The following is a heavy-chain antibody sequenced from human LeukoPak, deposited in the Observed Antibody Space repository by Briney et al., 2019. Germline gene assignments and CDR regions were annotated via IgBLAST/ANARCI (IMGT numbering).Heavy chain of an antibody. V-gene: IGHV1-2*02. D-gene: IGHD5-18*01. Sequence: GASVKVSCKASGYTFTGYYMHWVRQAPGQGLEWMGWINPNSGGTNYAQKFQGRVTMTRDTSISTAYMELSRLRSDDTAVYYCARTVIQPWLRLEYYFDYWGQGTLVTVSS. CDR2: INPNSGGT. J-gene: IGHJ4*02. CDR3: ARTVIQPWLRLEYYFDY. CDR1: GYTFTGYY.